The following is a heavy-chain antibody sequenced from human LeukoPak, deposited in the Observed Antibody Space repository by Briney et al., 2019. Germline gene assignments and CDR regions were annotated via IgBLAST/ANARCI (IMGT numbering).Heavy chain of an antibody. J-gene: IGHJ4*02. CDR1: GFTFSTSW. Sequence: GGSLRLSCATSGFTFSTSWMHWVRQAPGKGLVWVSRINTDGNTRDYADSVKGRFTISRDNAKNTLYLQMNSLRAEDTAIYYCVRDMGYYDKVWGQGTLVTVSS. D-gene: IGHD3-22*01. CDR3: VRDMGYYDKV. V-gene: IGHV3-74*01. CDR2: INTDGNTR.